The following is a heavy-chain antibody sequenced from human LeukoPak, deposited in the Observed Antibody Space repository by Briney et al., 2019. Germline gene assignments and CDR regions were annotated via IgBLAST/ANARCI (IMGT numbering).Heavy chain of an antibody. CDR1: GFTFSSYSMN. D-gene: IGHD5-18*01. V-gene: IGHV4-39*01. CDR3: ARRRYSYGYEENAFDI. CDR2: IYYSGSS. J-gene: IGHJ3*02. Sequence: GSLRLSCAASGFTFSSYSMNWVRQAPGKGLEWIGSIYYSGSSHYNPSLKSRVTISVDTSKNQFSLKLMSVTAADTAVYYCARRRYSYGYEENAFDIWGQGTMVTASS.